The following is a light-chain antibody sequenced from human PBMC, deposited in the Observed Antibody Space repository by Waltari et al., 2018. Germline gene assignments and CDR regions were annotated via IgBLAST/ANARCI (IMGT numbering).Light chain of an antibody. CDR1: SSNIGVND. J-gene: IGLJ3*02. CDR3: STWADILGGPV. V-gene: IGLV1-44*01. Sequence: QSVLTQPPSASGTPGQRVSFSCSGGSSNIGVNDVNWYQQLPGPAPKLLIHSIDQRPSGVPDRFAVAQSGTSASLAISGRQSEDEADYVCSTWADILGGPVFGGGTKVTVL. CDR2: SID.